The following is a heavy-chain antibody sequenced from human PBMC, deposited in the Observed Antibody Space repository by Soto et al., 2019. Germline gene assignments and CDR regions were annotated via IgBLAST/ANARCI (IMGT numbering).Heavy chain of an antibody. Sequence: GGSLRLSCAASGFTFSSYAMSWVRQAPGKGLEWVSAISGSGGSTYYADSVXGXXXXXXXXXXXXXXXXXXXXXXXXXXXXXXXXXXXSSWYSPLYYYGMDVWGQGTTVTVSS. D-gene: IGHD6-13*01. CDR2: ISGSGGST. J-gene: IGHJ6*02. CDR1: GFTFSSYA. CDR3: XXXXXSSWYSPLYYYGMDV. V-gene: IGHV3-23*01.